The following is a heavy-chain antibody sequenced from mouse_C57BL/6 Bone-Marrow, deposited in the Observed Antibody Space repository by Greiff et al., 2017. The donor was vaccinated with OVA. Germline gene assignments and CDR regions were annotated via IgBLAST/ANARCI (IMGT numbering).Heavy chain of an antibody. D-gene: IGHD2-3*01. V-gene: IGHV14-3*01. J-gene: IGHJ3*01. Sequence: VQLQQSDAELVKPGASVKISCKVSGYTFTDHTIHWMKQRPEQGLEWIGRIDPANGNTKYAPKFQGKATITADTSSNTAYLQLSSLTSEDTAIYYCARSGDGYYLFAYWGQGTLVTVSA. CDR1: GYTFTDHT. CDR2: IDPANGNT. CDR3: ARSGDGYYLFAY.